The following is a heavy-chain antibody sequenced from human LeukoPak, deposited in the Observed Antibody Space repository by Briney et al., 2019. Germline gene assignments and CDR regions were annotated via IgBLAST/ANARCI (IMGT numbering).Heavy chain of an antibody. V-gene: IGHV4-39*07. CDR3: ARDRGAIVATMVDFDY. CDR1: GGSISSSSYY. D-gene: IGHD5-12*01. J-gene: IGHJ4*02. CDR2: IYYSGST. Sequence: PSETLSLTCTVSGGSISSSSYYWGWIRQPPGRGLEWIGSIYYSGSTYYNPSLKSRVTISVDTSKNQFSLKLSSVTAADTAAYYCARDRGAIVATMVDFDYWGQGTLVTVSS.